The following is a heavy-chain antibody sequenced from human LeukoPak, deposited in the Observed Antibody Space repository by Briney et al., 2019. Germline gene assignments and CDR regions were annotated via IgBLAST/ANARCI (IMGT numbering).Heavy chain of an antibody. V-gene: IGHV1-18*01. CDR2: ISAYNGNT. Sequence: ASVKVSCTASGYTFTSYGISWVRQAPGQGLEWMGWISAYNGNTNYAQKLQGRVTMTTDTSTSTAYMELRSLRSDDTAVYYCARDPHGGSYFDYWGQGTLVTVSS. J-gene: IGHJ4*02. CDR1: GYTFTSYG. D-gene: IGHD1-26*01. CDR3: ARDPHGGSYFDY.